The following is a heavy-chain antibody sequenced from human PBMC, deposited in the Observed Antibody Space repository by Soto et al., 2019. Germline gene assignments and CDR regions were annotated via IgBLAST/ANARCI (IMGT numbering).Heavy chain of an antibody. CDR1: GGSFSGYY. J-gene: IGHJ4*02. V-gene: IGHV4-34*01. CDR2: INHSGST. D-gene: IGHD6-13*01. CDR3: ARGPGSWYHHY. Sequence: SETLSLTCVVYGGSFSGYYWSWIRQPPGKGLEWIGEINHSGSTNYSPSLKSRVTMSLDTSKNQFSLKLNSVTAADTAVYYCARGPGSWYHHYWGQGTLVTVSS.